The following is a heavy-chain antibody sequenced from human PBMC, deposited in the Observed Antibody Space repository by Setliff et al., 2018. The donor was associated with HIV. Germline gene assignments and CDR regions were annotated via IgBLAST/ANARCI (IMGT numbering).Heavy chain of an antibody. Sequence: PGGSLRLSCAASGFTFSSYWMSWVRQAPGKGLEWVANIEQDGSEKYYADSVKGRFTISRDNSKNTLYLQMNSLRAEDTAVYYCARSVIGYYYYGMDVWGQGTLVTVSS. CDR3: ARSVIGYYYYGMDV. CDR2: IEQDGSEK. D-gene: IGHD3-10*01. CDR1: GFTFSSYW. J-gene: IGHJ6*02. V-gene: IGHV3-7*01.